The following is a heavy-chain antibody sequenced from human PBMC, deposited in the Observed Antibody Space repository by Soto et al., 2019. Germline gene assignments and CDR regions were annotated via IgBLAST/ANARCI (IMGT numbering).Heavy chain of an antibody. CDR1: GYTFTSYA. CDR2: INAGNGNT. V-gene: IGHV1-3*01. Sequence: ASVKVSCKASGYTFTSYAVHWVRQAPGQRLEWMGWINAGNGNTKYSQKFQGRVTITRDTSASTAYMELSSLRSEDTAVYYCTVWNDVRAFDYWGQGTLVTVSS. CDR3: TVWNDVRAFDY. J-gene: IGHJ4*02. D-gene: IGHD1-1*01.